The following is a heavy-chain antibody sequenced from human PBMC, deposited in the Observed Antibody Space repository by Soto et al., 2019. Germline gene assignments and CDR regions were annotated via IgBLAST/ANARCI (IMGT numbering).Heavy chain of an antibody. CDR3: ARQRKTVVTQAYFDH. D-gene: IGHD2-21*02. J-gene: IGHJ4*02. CDR2: MYHSGNT. Sequence: PSETLSLTCTVSGASITSDDFYCSWIRQHPGKGLEWIGYMYHSGNTYYNPSLRGRLTMSLDTSKNQFSLKLTSVTAADTAVYYCARQRKTVVTQAYFDHWGQGAMVTVYS. V-gene: IGHV4-31*03. CDR1: GASITSDDFY.